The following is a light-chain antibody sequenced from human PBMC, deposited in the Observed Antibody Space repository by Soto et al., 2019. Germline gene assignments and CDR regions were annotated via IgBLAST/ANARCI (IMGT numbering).Light chain of an antibody. Sequence: QSALTQPPSASGSPGQSVTISCTGTSSDVGGYNYVSWYQQHPGKAPKLMIYEVSKRPSGVPDRFSGSKSGNTASLTVSGLQAEDEADYYCKSYAGRMVFGGGTKLTVL. V-gene: IGLV2-8*01. J-gene: IGLJ2*01. CDR1: SSDVGGYNY. CDR2: EVS. CDR3: KSYAGRMV.